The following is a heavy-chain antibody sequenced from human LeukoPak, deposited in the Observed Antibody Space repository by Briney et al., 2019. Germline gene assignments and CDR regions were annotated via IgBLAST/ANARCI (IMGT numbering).Heavy chain of an antibody. CDR1: GFTFSSYS. V-gene: IGHV3-21*01. J-gene: IGHJ5*02. CDR2: ISSSSSYI. CDR3: AREGYRSGGSCHPDNWFDP. D-gene: IGHD2-15*01. Sequence: PGGSLRLSCAASGFTFSSYSMNWVRQAPGKGLEWVSSISSSSSYIYYADSVKGRFTISRDNAKNSLYLQMNSLRAEDTAVYYCAREGYRSGGSCHPDNWFDPWGQGTLVTVSS.